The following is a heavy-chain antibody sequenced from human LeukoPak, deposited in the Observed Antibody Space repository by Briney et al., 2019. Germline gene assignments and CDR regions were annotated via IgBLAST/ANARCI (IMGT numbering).Heavy chain of an antibody. CDR3: AKVSPYDSSGYYGYYFDY. CDR2: ISYDGSNK. CDR1: GFTFSNFA. D-gene: IGHD3-22*01. J-gene: IGHJ4*02. V-gene: IGHV3-30*04. Sequence: PGGSLRLSCAASGFTFSNFAMHWVRQAPGKGLEWVAVISYDGSNKYYADSVKGRFTISRDNSKNTLYLQMNSLRAEDTAVYYCAKVSPYDSSGYYGYYFDYWGQGTLVTVSS.